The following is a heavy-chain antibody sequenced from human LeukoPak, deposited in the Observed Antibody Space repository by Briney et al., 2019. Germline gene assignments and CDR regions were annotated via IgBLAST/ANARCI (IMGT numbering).Heavy chain of an antibody. D-gene: IGHD3-16*02. Sequence: SETLSLTCAVYGGSFSGYYWSWIRQPPGKGLEWIGEINHSGSTNYNPSLKSRVTISVDTSKNQFSLKLSSVTAADTAVYYCATQREDYVWGSYRPWGAFDIWGQGTMVTVSS. CDR3: ATQREDYVWGSYRPWGAFDI. J-gene: IGHJ3*02. CDR2: INHSGST. CDR1: GGSFSGYY. V-gene: IGHV4-34*01.